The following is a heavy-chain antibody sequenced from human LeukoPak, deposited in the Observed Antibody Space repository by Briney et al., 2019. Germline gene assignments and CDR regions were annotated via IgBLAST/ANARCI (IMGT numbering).Heavy chain of an antibody. CDR1: GFIFSSYG. Sequence: GGSLRLSCAASGFIFSSYGMHWVRQAPGKGLEWVAVIWYDGSNKYYADSVKGRFTISRDNSKNTLYLQMNSLRAEDTAVYYCARDGSIAVAGIDYWGQGTLVTVSS. D-gene: IGHD6-19*01. V-gene: IGHV3-33*01. CDR3: ARDGSIAVAGIDY. CDR2: IWYDGSNK. J-gene: IGHJ4*02.